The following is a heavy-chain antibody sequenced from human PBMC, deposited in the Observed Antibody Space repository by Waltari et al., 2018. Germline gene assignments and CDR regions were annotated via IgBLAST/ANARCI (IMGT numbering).Heavy chain of an antibody. CDR2: IRNSGSTI. D-gene: IGHD3-9*01. CDR3: ARHGIRLGLYYFDY. J-gene: IGHJ4*02. V-gene: IGHV3-48*03. CDR1: GFVFRSLD. Sequence: EVKLVESGGGLVQPGGSLRLSCEAAGFVFRSLDMNWVRQAPGKGLELIAHIRNSGSTIYYADSVKGRFSISRDNAKESLFLQMNSLRAEDTAVYYCARHGIRLGLYYFDYWGQGALVTVSS.